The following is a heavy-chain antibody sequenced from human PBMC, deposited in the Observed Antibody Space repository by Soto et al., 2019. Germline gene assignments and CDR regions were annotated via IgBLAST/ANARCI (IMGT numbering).Heavy chain of an antibody. CDR3: ARHPYYYGSGSLNWFDP. Sequence: ASVKVSCKASGYTFTSYGISWVRQAPGQGLEWMGWISAYNGNTNYAQKLQGRVTMTTDTSTSTAYMELRSLRSDDTAMYYCARHPYYYGSGSLNWFDPWGQGTLVTVSS. V-gene: IGHV1-18*01. CDR1: GYTFTSYG. J-gene: IGHJ5*02. CDR2: ISAYNGNT. D-gene: IGHD3-10*01.